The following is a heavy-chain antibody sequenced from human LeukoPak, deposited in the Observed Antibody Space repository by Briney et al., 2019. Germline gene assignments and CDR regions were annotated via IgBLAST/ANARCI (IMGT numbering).Heavy chain of an antibody. D-gene: IGHD6-19*01. CDR1: GYSFTSYW. J-gene: IGHJ4*02. V-gene: IGHV5-51*01. CDR2: IYPGDSDT. CDR3: ARRAQEAYSSGWYGLAWFDY. Sequence: GESLKISCKGSGYSFTSYWIGWVRQMPGKGLEWMGIIYPGDSDTRYSPSFQGQVTISADKSISTAYLQWSSLKASDTAMYYCARRAQEAYSSGWYGLAWFDYWGQGALVTVSS.